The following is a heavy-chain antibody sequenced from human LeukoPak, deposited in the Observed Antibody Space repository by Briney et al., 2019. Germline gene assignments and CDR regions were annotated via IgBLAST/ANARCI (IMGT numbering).Heavy chain of an antibody. D-gene: IGHD3-16*01. J-gene: IGHJ4*02. Sequence: PGGSLRLSCAASGFTFSSYAMHWVRQAPGKGLEWVAVISYDGSNKYYADSVKGRFTISRDNSKNTLYLQMNSLRAEDTAVYYCAKGLVSRFDYWGQGTLVTVSS. CDR2: ISYDGSNK. V-gene: IGHV3-30-3*01. CDR1: GFTFSSYA. CDR3: AKGLVSRFDY.